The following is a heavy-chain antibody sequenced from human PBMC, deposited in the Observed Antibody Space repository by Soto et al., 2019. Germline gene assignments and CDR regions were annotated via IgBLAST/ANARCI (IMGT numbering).Heavy chain of an antibody. V-gene: IGHV4-34*01. CDR2: VNHGGSI. CDR1: GGSFSDYY. J-gene: IGHJ4*02. Sequence: QVQLQQWGAGLLKPSETLSLTCPVNGGSFSDYYWTWIRQPPGKGLEWIGEVNHGGSIHYNPSLKSRVSISVDTSKKQFSLNLTFVTAADTAVYYCAREWWSGSLIGGSLGGEGTLVTVSS. CDR3: AREWWSGSLIGGSL. D-gene: IGHD3-3*01.